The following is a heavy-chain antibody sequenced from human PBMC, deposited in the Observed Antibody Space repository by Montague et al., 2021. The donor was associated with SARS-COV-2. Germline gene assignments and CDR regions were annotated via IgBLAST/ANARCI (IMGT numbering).Heavy chain of an antibody. J-gene: IGHJ4*02. CDR2: IYVTGST. CDR3: VGDACNPLDGN. CDR1: GGAINSGDFY. D-gene: IGHD2/OR15-2a*01. Sequence: TLSLTCTVSGGAINSGDFYWSWIRQPAGKGLEWIGRIYVTGSTRYSPSLESRVTMSIDTAKGQFSLKLSSVTAADTGVYYCVGDACNPLDGNWGQGTLVTVSS. V-gene: IGHV4-61*02.